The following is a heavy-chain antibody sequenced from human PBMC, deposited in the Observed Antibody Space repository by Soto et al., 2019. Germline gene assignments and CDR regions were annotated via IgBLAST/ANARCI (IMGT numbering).Heavy chain of an antibody. V-gene: IGHV3-9*01. J-gene: IGHJ4*02. Sequence: EVQLVESGGGLVQPGRSLRLSCAASGFTFDDYAMHWVRQAPGKGLEWVSGISWNSGTIGYADSVKGRFTISRDNAKTSLYLQMASLRAEDTALYYCAKDRTGSGYYFAYWGQGTLVTVSS. D-gene: IGHD3-22*01. CDR3: AKDRTGSGYYFAY. CDR1: GFTFDDYA. CDR2: ISWNSGTI.